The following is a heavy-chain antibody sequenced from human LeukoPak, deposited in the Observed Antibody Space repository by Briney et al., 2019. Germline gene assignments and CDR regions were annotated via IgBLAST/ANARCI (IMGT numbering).Heavy chain of an antibody. Sequence: GGSLRLSCAASGFTFSYYILGWVRQAPGKGLEWVGRIRRGPNSNTTEYAASVQGRFIISRYDSKISLYLHMNSLKTEDTAVYHCTRDGGEGGNSAFDIWGQGTMVTVSS. CDR2: IRRGPNSNTT. D-gene: IGHD3-16*01. CDR1: GFTFSYYI. CDR3: TRDGGEGGNSAFDI. J-gene: IGHJ3*02. V-gene: IGHV3-72*01.